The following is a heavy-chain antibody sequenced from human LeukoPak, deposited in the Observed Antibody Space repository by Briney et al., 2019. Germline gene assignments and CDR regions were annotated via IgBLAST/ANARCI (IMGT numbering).Heavy chain of an antibody. D-gene: IGHD3-10*01. CDR2: ISGSGGST. J-gene: IGHJ4*02. Sequence: GGSLRLSCTASGFTFSSYAMTWVRQAPGKGLEWVSAISGSGGSTYYADSVKGRFTISRDNSKNTLYLQMNSLRAEDTAVYYCAKVGVGYFGSGSHFDYWGQGTLVTVSS. CDR1: GFTFSSYA. V-gene: IGHV3-23*01. CDR3: AKVGVGYFGSGSHFDY.